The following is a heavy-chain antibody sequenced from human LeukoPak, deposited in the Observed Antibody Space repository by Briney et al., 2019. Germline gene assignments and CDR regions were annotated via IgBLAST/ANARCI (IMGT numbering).Heavy chain of an antibody. CDR1: GFTFSSYG. J-gene: IGHJ6*03. D-gene: IGHD2-2*01. Sequence: GGSLRLSCAASGFTFSSYGMHWVRQAPGKGLEWVAFIRYDGSNKYYADSVKGRFTISRDNSKNTLYLQMNSLRAEDTAVYYCAKDQSYCSSTSCYYYYYYMDVWGKGTTVTVSS. CDR2: IRYDGSNK. V-gene: IGHV3-30*02. CDR3: AKDQSYCSSTSCYYYYYYMDV.